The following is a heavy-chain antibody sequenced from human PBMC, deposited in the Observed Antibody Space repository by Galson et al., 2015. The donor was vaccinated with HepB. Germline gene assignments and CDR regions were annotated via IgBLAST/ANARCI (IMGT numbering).Heavy chain of an antibody. CDR1: GFTFSSYA. CDR3: AKDHGPSYYYFDY. J-gene: IGHJ4*02. Sequence: SLRLSCAASGFTFSSYAMSWVRQAPGKGLEWVSAISGSGGSTYYADSVKGRFTISRDNSKNTLYLQMNSLRAEDTAVYYCAKDHGPSYYYFDYWGQGTLVTVSS. D-gene: IGHD2-21*01. V-gene: IGHV3-23*01. CDR2: ISGSGGST.